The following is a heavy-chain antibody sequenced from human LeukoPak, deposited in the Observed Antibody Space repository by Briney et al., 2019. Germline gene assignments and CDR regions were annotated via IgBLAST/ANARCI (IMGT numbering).Heavy chain of an antibody. Sequence: ASVKVSCKASGYTFISYGISWVRQAPGQGLEWMGWISAYNGNTNYAQKLQGRVTMTTDTSTSTAYMELRSLGSDDTAVYYCARVGSGWRYYYYMDVWGKGTTVTVSS. J-gene: IGHJ6*03. CDR1: GYTFISYG. D-gene: IGHD6-19*01. CDR3: ARVGSGWRYYYYMDV. CDR2: ISAYNGNT. V-gene: IGHV1-18*01.